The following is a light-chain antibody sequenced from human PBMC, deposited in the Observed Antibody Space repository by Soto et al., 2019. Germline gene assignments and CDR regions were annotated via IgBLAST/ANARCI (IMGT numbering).Light chain of an antibody. CDR2: GAS. CDR3: QQYNDWPPA. V-gene: IGKV3-15*01. CDR1: QSVSSK. Sequence: ETVMTQSPATLSLSPGERATLSCRASQSVSSKLVWYQQKPGQAPRFLIYGASTRATGIPARFRGSGSGTEFTLTIDSLQSEDFAVYYSQQYNDWPPAFGGGTKVEIK. J-gene: IGKJ4*01.